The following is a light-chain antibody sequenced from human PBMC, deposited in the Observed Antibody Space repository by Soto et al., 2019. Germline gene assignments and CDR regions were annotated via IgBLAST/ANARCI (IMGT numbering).Light chain of an antibody. CDR2: DVT. J-gene: IGLJ1*01. CDR1: SNDIATYNF. V-gene: IGLV2-14*01. Sequence: QSVLTQPASVSGSPGQSITISCTGTSNDIATYNFVSWYQQHPGKAPKLLIYDVTNRPSGVSDRFSGSKSGSTASLTISGLQAEDEADYYCNSYTTSXSFVFVTGTKVTVL. CDR3: NSYTTSXSFV.